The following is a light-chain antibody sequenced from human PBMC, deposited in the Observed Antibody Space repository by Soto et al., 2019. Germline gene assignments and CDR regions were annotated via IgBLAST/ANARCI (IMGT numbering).Light chain of an antibody. J-gene: IGKJ3*01. V-gene: IGKV3-11*01. Sequence: EIVLTQSPATLSLSPGERATLSCRASQTVSRHLAWYQQKPGQAPRLLIYDTSNRATGIPARFSGSGSGTDFNLTISGLETEDFAVYYCQQRGNWPPGFTFGPGTTVDMK. CDR1: QTVSRH. CDR3: QQRGNWPPGFT. CDR2: DTS.